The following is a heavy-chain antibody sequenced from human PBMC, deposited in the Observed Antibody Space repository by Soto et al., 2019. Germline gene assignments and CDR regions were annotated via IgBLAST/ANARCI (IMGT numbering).Heavy chain of an antibody. V-gene: IGHV4-39*01. Sequence: ASGNLSLPRTVSGGSLSRKIFYRGWVPPPPGKGLEWIGNIHYSGSTYYDSSLQSRVTISIDTSKNQFSLKLSSVTATDTAVYYCASQHYYDSSGYYVVYWGQGTLVTVSS. J-gene: IGHJ4*02. CDR3: ASQHYYDSSGYYVVY. D-gene: IGHD3-22*01. CDR1: GGSLSRKIFY. CDR2: IHYSGST.